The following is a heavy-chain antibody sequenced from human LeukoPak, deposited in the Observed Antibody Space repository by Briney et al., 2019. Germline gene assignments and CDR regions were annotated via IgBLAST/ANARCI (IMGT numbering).Heavy chain of an antibody. J-gene: IGHJ3*02. CDR1: GFTFSSYW. CDR3: ARDMGAMVRGWEHAFDI. D-gene: IGHD3-10*01. Sequence: GGSLRLSCAASGFTFSSYWMSWVRQAPGKGLEWVANIKQDGSEKYYVDSVKGRFTISRDNAKNSLYLQMNSLRAEDTAVYYCARDMGAMVRGWEHAFDIWGQGTMVTVSS. V-gene: IGHV3-7*01. CDR2: IKQDGSEK.